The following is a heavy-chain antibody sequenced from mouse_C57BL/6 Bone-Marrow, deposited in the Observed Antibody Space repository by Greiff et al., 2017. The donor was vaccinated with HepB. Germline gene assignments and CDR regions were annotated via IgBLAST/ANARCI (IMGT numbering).Heavy chain of an antibody. CDR2: IDPENGDT. J-gene: IGHJ3*01. D-gene: IGHD1-1*01. Sequence: EVQLQQSGAELVRPGASVKLSCTASGSNIKDDYMHWVKQRPEQGLEWIGWIDPENGDTEYASKFQGKATITADTSSNTAYLQLSSLTSEDTAVYYCTTDGSSSAWFAYWGQGTLVTVSA. CDR3: TTDGSSSAWFAY. CDR1: GSNIKDDY. V-gene: IGHV14-4*01.